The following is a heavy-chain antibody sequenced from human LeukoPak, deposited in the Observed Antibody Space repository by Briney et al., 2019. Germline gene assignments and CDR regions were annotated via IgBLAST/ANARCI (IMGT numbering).Heavy chain of an antibody. CDR1: SGSFSGYY. J-gene: IGHJ5*02. V-gene: IGHV4-34*01. CDR2: INHSGST. D-gene: IGHD3-10*01. CDR3: ARRPMVRGVIRWFDP. Sequence: PSETLSLTCTVSSGSFSGYYWSWIRQPPGKGLEWIGEINHSGSTNYNPSLKSRVTISVDTSKNQFSLKLSSVTAADTAVYYCARRPMVRGVIRWFDPWGQGTLVTVSS.